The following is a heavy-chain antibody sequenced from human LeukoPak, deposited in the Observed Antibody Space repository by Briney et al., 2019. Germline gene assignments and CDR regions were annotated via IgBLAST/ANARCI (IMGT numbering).Heavy chain of an antibody. D-gene: IGHD6-19*01. Sequence: PGGSLRLSCAASGSTFTNYGMHWVRQAPGKGLEWVAVIWFDGSNKYYADSVKGRFTISRDNSKNTLYLQLNSLRAEDTAVYYCARDSAGGSSGWYGFDYWGQGTLVTVSS. J-gene: IGHJ4*02. CDR1: GSTFTNYG. CDR2: IWFDGSNK. CDR3: ARDSAGGSSGWYGFDY. V-gene: IGHV3-33*01.